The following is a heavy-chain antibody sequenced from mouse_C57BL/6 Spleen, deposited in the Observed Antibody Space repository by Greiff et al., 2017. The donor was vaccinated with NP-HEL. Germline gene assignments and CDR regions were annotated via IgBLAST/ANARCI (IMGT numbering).Heavy chain of an antibody. V-gene: IGHV1-82*01. CDR3: ASELGPYYAMDY. CDR2: IYPGDGDT. Sequence: QVQLQQSGPELVKPGASVKISCKASGYAFSSSWMNWVKQRPGKGLEWIGRIYPGDGDTNYNGKFKGKATLTADKSSSTAYMQLSSQTSEDAAVYFCASELGPYYAMDYWGKGTSVTVAA. D-gene: IGHD4-1*01. CDR1: GYAFSSSW. J-gene: IGHJ4*01.